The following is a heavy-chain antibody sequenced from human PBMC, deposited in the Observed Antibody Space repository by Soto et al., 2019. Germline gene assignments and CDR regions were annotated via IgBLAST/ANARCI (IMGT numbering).Heavy chain of an antibody. J-gene: IGHJ4*02. CDR3: ARDPGDGYNYDY. D-gene: IGHD5-12*01. CDR1: GGTFSSYT. V-gene: IGHV1-69*08. Sequence: QVQLVQSGAEVKKPGSSVKVSCKASGGTFSSYTISWVRQAPGQGLEWMGRIIPILGIANYAQKFQGRVTITADKSTSPAYMELSSLRSEDKAVYYCARDPGDGYNYDYWGQGTLVTVSS. CDR2: IIPILGIA.